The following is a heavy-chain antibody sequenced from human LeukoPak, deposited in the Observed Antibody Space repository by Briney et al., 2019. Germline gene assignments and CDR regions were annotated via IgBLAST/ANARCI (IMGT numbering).Heavy chain of an antibody. CDR2: ISGSGGST. CDR3: ARVDGASGAARMDV. J-gene: IGHJ6*02. V-gene: IGHV3-23*01. D-gene: IGHD6-6*01. Sequence: GGSLRLSCAASGFTFSSYAMSWVRQAPGKGLEWVSAISGSGGSTYYADSAKGRFAISRDNAKNSLFLQMNSLRADDTAVYYCARVDGASGAARMDVWGQGTTVTVSS. CDR1: GFTFSSYA.